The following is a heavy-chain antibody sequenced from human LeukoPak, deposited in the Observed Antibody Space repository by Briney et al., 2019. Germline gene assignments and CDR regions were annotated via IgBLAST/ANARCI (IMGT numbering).Heavy chain of an antibody. CDR3: ARVYYSNSYDYWYFDL. D-gene: IGHD6-13*01. J-gene: IGHJ2*01. Sequence: SETLSLTCTVSGGSIRSYYWSWIRQPPGKGLEGIAYIYYSGSTNDNPSLKRRVTISVATSKNPSSLKLSSVTAADTAVYCCARVYYSNSYDYWYFDLWGRGTLVTVSS. CDR1: GGSIRSYY. CDR2: IYYSGST. V-gene: IGHV4-59*01.